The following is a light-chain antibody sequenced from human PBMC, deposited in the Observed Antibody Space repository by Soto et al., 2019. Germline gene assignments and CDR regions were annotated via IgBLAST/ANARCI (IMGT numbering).Light chain of an antibody. CDR2: GAS. V-gene: IGKV3-20*01. CDR3: QQYASSRT. Sequence: EIVLTQSPGTLSLSPGERATLSCRASQTVTSNYLAWYQQKPGQAPRLLIHGASSRATGIPDRFSGSGSGTDFPLTITRLEPEDFAVYYCQQYASSRTFGQGTKVEIK. CDR1: QTVTSNY. J-gene: IGKJ1*01.